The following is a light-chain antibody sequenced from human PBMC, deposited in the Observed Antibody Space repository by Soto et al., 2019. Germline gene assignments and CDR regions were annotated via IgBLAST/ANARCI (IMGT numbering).Light chain of an antibody. J-gene: IGKJ3*01. CDR1: QSISSNY. Sequence: EIVLTQSPGTLSLSPGERATLSCRASQSISSNYLAWYQQKPGQAPNLLIYAASIRATGIPDRFSGRGSGTDFTLTISRLEPEDFGVYYCQQYGSSPLFTFGPGTKVDIK. V-gene: IGKV3-20*01. CDR3: QQYGSSPLFT. CDR2: AAS.